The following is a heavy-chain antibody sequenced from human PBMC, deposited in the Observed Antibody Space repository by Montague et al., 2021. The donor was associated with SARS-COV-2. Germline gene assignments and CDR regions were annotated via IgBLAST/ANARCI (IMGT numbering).Heavy chain of an antibody. CDR1: GGSISSYY. CDR2: IHPSAST. J-gene: IGHJ6*02. V-gene: IGHV4-4*07. CDR3: ASGKYYDFCCGYYSHDHVSGMDV. D-gene: IGHD3-3*01. Sequence: SETLSLTCTVSGGSISSYYWSWIRQPPGKGLEWIGRIHPSASTDYNPSLNSRVTISIDTSKNQFSLKLSSVTAADTAAYYCASGKYYDFCCGYYSHDHVSGMDVWGQGTTVTVSS.